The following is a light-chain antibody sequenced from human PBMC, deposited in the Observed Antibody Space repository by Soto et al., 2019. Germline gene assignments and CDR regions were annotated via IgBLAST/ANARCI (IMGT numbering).Light chain of an antibody. V-gene: IGKV1-39*01. J-gene: IGKJ2*01. CDR3: QQRYSTPLMYT. CDR1: QSISIY. CDR2: AAS. Sequence: DIQMTQSPSSLSASVGDRVTITCRASQSISIYLNWYQQKPGKAPKLLIYAASTLQSGVPSRFSGSGSGTDFTLTITSLQPEDFATYYCQQRYSTPLMYTFGQGTKLEIK.